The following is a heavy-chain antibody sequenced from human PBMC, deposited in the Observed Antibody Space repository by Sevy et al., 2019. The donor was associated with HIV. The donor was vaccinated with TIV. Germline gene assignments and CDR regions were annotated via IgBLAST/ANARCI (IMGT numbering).Heavy chain of an antibody. Sequence: GGSLRLSCAASGFTFDDYTMNWVRQAPGKGLEWVSGISWSSGNIAYADSVEGRFTISIDNAKNSLYLQMNSLRVEDTALYYFVKDRSGSYSFDYWGQGTLVTVSS. V-gene: IGHV3-9*01. CDR1: GFTFDDYT. D-gene: IGHD1-26*01. CDR2: ISWSSGNI. J-gene: IGHJ4*02. CDR3: VKDRSGSYSFDY.